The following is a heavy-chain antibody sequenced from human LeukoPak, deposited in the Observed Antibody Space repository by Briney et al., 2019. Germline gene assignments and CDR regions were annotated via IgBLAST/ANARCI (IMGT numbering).Heavy chain of an antibody. CDR2: IKQDGSEK. D-gene: IGHD2-15*01. J-gene: IGHJ4*02. V-gene: IGHV3-7*01. CDR3: ARDHVALDY. CDR1: GFTFSSYN. Sequence: GGSLRLSCAASGFTFSSYNMNWVRQAPGKGLEWVANIKQDGSEKYYVDSVKGRFTISRDNAKNSLYLQMNSLRAEDTAVYYCARDHVALDYWGQGTLVTVSS.